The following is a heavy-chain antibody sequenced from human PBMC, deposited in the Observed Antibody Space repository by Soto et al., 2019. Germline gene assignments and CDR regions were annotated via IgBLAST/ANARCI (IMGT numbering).Heavy chain of an antibody. Sequence: ASVKVSCKASGYTFTSYAIHWLRQAPGQSLEWMGWVDTGNGNTKYSQKFQGRVTITRDTYASTAYMELSSLRSEDTAVYYCARGGAAAEIDYWGQGTLVTVSS. D-gene: IGHD2-2*01. CDR3: ARGGAAAEIDY. V-gene: IGHV1-3*04. CDR1: GYTFTSYA. J-gene: IGHJ4*02. CDR2: VDTGNGNT.